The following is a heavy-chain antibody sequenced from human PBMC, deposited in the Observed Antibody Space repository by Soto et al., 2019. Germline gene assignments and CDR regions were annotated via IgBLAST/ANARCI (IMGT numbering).Heavy chain of an antibody. CDR1: GFTVSSNY. J-gene: IGHJ1*01. V-gene: IGHV3-53*02. D-gene: IGHD3-10*01. CDR3: ARGAPHGSGSYYKD. Sequence: EVHLVETGGGLIQPGGSLRLSCADSGFTVSSNYMSWVRQAPGKGLEWVSVIYSGGSTYYADSVKGRFTISRDNPKNTLYLQMNSLRVEDTAVYYCARGAPHGSGSYYKDWGQGTLVTVSS. CDR2: IYSGGST.